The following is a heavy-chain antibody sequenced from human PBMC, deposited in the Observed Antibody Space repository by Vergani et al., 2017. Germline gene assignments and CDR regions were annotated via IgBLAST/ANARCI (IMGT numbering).Heavy chain of an antibody. CDR2: IYYSGST. J-gene: IGHJ4*02. CDR3: ARLKYSSGWYPDY. D-gene: IGHD6-19*01. CDR1: GGSISSSSYY. Sequence: QLQLQESGPGLVKPSETLSLTCTVSGGSISSSSYYWGWIRQPPGKGLEWIGYIYYSGSTNYNPSLKSRVTISVDTSKNQFSLKLSSVTAADTAVYYCARLKYSSGWYPDYWGQGTLVTVSS. V-gene: IGHV4-61*05.